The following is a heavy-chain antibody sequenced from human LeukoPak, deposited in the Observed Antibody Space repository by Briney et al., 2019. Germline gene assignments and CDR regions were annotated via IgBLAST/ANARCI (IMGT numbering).Heavy chain of an antibody. D-gene: IGHD2-15*01. CDR3: AKGRPGVWYHYGMDV. V-gene: IGHV3-23*01. J-gene: IGHJ6*02. Sequence: GGSLRLSCSASGFTFSSYAMSWVRQAPGKGLEWVSAISGSCGSTYYADSVKGPFTISSDNSKNTLYLQMNSLRAEDTAVYYCAKGRPGVWYHYGMDVWGHGTTVTVSS. CDR2: ISGSCGST. CDR1: GFTFSSYA.